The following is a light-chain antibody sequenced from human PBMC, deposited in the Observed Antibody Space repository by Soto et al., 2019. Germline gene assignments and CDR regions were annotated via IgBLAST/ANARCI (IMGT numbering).Light chain of an antibody. Sequence: QSALTQPRSVSGSPGQSVTISCTGTSSDVGGYNHVSWYHQHPGKAPKLMIYDVNKRPSGVPDRFSGSKSGNTASLTISGLQAEEEADYYCCSYAGSYIWVFGGGTKLTVL. V-gene: IGLV2-11*01. CDR3: CSYAGSYIWV. CDR2: DVN. CDR1: SSDVGGYNH. J-gene: IGLJ3*02.